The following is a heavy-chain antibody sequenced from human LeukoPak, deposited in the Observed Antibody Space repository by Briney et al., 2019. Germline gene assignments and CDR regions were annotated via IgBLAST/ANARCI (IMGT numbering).Heavy chain of an antibody. Sequence: GGSLRLSCAASGFTFSTYGMHWVRQAPGKGLEYVSGIGPGGDNTYYAKSVKGRFTISRDDSKHMLYLQMDSLRSDDMAVYYCARGAQLTDYWGQGTLVNVSS. CDR1: GFTFSTYG. V-gene: IGHV3-64*01. CDR3: ARGAQLTDY. CDR2: IGPGGDNT. D-gene: IGHD6-13*01. J-gene: IGHJ4*02.